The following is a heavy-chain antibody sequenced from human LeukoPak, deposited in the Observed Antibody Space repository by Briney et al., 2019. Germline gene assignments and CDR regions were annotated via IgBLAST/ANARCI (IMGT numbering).Heavy chain of an antibody. D-gene: IGHD4-17*01. Sequence: PGGSLRLSCSASGFSVSICSMHWVRQAPGKGLEYVSAISSNGGNTNYADSVKGRFTISRDNSKNTLYLQMSSLRAEDTAVYYCVKATVTSSYFDYFDYWGQGTLVTVSS. CDR3: VKATVTSSYFDYFDY. J-gene: IGHJ4*02. CDR2: ISSNGGNT. CDR1: GFSVSICS. V-gene: IGHV3-64D*09.